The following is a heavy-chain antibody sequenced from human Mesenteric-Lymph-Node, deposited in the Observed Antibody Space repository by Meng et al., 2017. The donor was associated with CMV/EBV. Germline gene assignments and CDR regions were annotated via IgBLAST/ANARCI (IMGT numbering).Heavy chain of an antibody. CDR1: GDSVSRNSAA. J-gene: IGHJ5*02. V-gene: IGHV6-1*01. Sequence: SETLSLTCAISGDSVSRNSAAWNWIRQSPSRGLEWLGRTYYRSKWYNDYAVSVKSRITIKADTTKNQFSLHLNSVTPEDTAVYYCARGTDIAARGMGFDPWGQGTLVTVSS. CDR3: ARGTDIAARGMGFDP. D-gene: IGHD6-6*01. CDR2: TYYRSKWYN.